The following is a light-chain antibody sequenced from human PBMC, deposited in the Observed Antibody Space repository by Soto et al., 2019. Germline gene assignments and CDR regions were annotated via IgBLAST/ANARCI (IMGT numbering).Light chain of an antibody. J-gene: IGKJ1*01. V-gene: IGKV3-20*01. CDR2: GAS. Sequence: EIVLTQSPGTLSLSPGERATLSCRASQSVSSSYLAWYQQKPGQAPRLLIYGASSRATGIPDRFSGSGSGTDFTLTIRRPEPEDFAVYYCQQYGSSPRTCGQGTKVEIK. CDR1: QSVSSSY. CDR3: QQYGSSPRT.